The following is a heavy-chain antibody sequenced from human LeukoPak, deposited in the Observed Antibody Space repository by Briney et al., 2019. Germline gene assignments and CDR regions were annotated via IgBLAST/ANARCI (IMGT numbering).Heavy chain of an antibody. CDR2: ISSSGSTI. CDR1: GFTLSSFE. V-gene: IGHV3-48*03. D-gene: IGHD3-9*01. Sequence: GEFLRLSFAASGFTLSSFEINWVRQAPGEGLEGVFYISSSGSTIYYADSVKGRFTISRDNAKNSLYLQMNSLRAEDTAVYYCARGYFDWLSSFDYWGQGTLVTVSS. J-gene: IGHJ4*02. CDR3: ARGYFDWLSSFDY.